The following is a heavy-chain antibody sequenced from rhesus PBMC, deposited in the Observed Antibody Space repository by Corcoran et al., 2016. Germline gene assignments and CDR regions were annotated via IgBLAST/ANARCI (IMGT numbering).Heavy chain of an antibody. CDR1: GGSISSSNW. J-gene: IGHJ4*01. Sequence: QVQLQESGPAVVKPSETLSLTCAVSGGSISSSNWWSCIRQSPGKGLEWIGGIYGSGGSTEYNPSLKRRVTISIDTSKNQFSLKLSSVTAADTAVYYCAREAPANYWGQGVLVTVSS. CDR2: IYGSGGST. D-gene: IGHD2-33*01. V-gene: IGHV4-93*01. CDR3: AREAPANY.